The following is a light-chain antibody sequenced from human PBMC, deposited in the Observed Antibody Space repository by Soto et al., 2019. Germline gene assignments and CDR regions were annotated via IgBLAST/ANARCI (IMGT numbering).Light chain of an antibody. CDR3: QQAHSFPWT. V-gene: IGKV1-12*01. CDR2: AAA. Sequence: DIQMTQSPSSVSASVGDRVTINFRASQAIAGWLAWYKQKPGRAPKLLIYAAAVLQSGVPLRFSGGGSGTDFNLTISSLQPEDFATYYCQQAHSFPWTFGQGTKVDIK. J-gene: IGKJ1*01. CDR1: QAIAGW.